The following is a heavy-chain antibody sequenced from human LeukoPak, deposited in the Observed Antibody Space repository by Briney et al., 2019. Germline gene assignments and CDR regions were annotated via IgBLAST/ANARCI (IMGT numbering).Heavy chain of an antibody. D-gene: IGHD6-13*01. CDR3: ARGRLGSSWYEEDYYYYYYLDV. V-gene: IGHV1-2*02. CDR2: INPNSGGT. J-gene: IGHJ6*03. Sequence: GASVKVSCKASGYTFTGYYMHWVRQAPGQGLEWMGWINPNSGGTNYAQKFQGRVTMTRDTSISTAYMELSRLRSDDTAVYYCARGRLGSSWYEEDYYYYYYLDVWGKGTTVTISS. CDR1: GYTFTGYY.